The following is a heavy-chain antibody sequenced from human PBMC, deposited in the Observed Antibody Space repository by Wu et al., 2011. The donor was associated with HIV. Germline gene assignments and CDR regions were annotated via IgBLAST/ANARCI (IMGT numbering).Heavy chain of an antibody. D-gene: IGHD2-15*01. CDR1: GGSFNDYA. V-gene: IGHV1-69*15. J-gene: IGHJ4*02. Sequence: QLQLVQSGPEVKKPGSSVKVSCRASGGSFNDYAISWVRQAPGQGLEWLGRIIPLFGTSNYAQRFQDRVTITADEATSTVFMEMTSLKSEDTAVYYCARGVAGGLYYFDYWGQGTLVTASS. CDR3: ARGVAGGLYYFDY. CDR2: IIPLFGTS.